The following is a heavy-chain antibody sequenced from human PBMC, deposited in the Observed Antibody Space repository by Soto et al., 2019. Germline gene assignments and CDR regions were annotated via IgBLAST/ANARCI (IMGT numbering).Heavy chain of an antibody. D-gene: IGHD2-15*01. CDR2: IYYSGST. J-gene: IGHJ3*02. Sequence: PSETLSLTCTVSGGSISSYYWSWIRQPPGKGLEWIGYIYYSGSTNYNPSLKSRVTISVDTSKNQFSLKLSSVTAADTAVYYCAIDPSIGCSGGSCWAGAFDIWGQGTMVTVSS. V-gene: IGHV4-59*01. CDR3: AIDPSIGCSGGSCWAGAFDI. CDR1: GGSISSYY.